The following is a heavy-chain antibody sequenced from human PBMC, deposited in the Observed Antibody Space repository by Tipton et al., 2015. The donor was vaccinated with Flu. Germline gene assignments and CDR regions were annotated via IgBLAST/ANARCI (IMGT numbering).Heavy chain of an antibody. D-gene: IGHD4-11*01. CDR3: GRRDYSKYVSEPKNWFDH. CDR2: IHKTGST. J-gene: IGHJ5*02. CDR1: GGSIGSAYY. Sequence: TLSLTCSVSGGSIGSAYYWAWIRQPTGKGLEWIGNIHKTGSTYFNPSLRSRVTFSVDTSKNQFSLRLASVTAADTAVYYCGRRDYSKYVSEPKNWFDHWGPGTRGTVSS. V-gene: IGHV4-38-2*01.